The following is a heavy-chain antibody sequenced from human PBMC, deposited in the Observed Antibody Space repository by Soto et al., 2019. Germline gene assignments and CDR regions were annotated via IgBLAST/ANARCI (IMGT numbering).Heavy chain of an antibody. CDR3: ARSSPLVPYYFDY. V-gene: IGHV4-4*02. CDR2: IYHSGST. D-gene: IGHD2-8*02. J-gene: IGHJ4*02. Sequence: PSETLSLTCAVSGGSISSSNWWSWVRQPPGKGLEWIGEIYHSGSTNYNPSLKSRVTISVDKSKNQFSLKLSSVTAADTAVYYCARSSPLVPYYFDYWGQGXLVTVYS. CDR1: GGSISSSNW.